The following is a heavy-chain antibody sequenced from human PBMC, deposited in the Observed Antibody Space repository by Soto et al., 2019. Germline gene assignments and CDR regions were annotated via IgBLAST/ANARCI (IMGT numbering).Heavy chain of an antibody. J-gene: IGHJ6*02. CDR3: ARGDSEDFYGMDV. D-gene: IGHD3-22*01. V-gene: IGHV4-59*01. CDR1: GGSISSYY. CDR2: IYYSGST. Sequence: PSETLSLTCTVSGGSISSYYWSWIRQPPGKGLEWIGYIYYSGSTNYNPSLKSRVTISVDTSKNQFSLKLSSVTAADTAVYYCARGDSEDFYGMDVWGQGTTVTVFS.